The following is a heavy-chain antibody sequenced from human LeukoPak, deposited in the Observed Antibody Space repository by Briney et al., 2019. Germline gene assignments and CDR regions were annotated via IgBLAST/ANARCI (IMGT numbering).Heavy chain of an antibody. CDR1: GGSFSGYY. CDR2: INHSGST. CDR3: ARLDGYSTPYYFDY. V-gene: IGHV4-34*01. D-gene: IGHD3-22*01. Sequence: SETLSLTCAVYGGSFSGYYWSWIRQPPGKGLEWIGEINHSGSTNYNPPLKSRVTISVDTSKNRFSLKLSSVTAADTAVYYCARLDGYSTPYYFDYWGQGTLVTVSS. J-gene: IGHJ4*02.